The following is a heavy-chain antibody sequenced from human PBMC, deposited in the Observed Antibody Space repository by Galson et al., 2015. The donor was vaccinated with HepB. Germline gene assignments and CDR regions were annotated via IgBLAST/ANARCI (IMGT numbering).Heavy chain of an antibody. J-gene: IGHJ4*02. V-gene: IGHV3-48*03. D-gene: IGHD6-13*01. CDR2: ISSSGGTI. CDR1: GFTFSDYE. Sequence: SLRLSCAASGFTFSDYEMNWVRQAPGKGLEWVSYISSSGGTIYYADSVKGRFTISRDNAKSLYPQMNSLTAEDTAVYYCARSKSPSSPSDNWGQGTLVTVSS. CDR3: ARSKSPSSPSDN.